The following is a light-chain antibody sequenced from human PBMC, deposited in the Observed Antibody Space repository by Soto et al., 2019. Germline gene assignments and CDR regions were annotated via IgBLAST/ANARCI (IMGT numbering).Light chain of an antibody. CDR1: QDITDY. J-gene: IGKJ1*01. CDR2: AAS. V-gene: IGKV1-39*01. Sequence: DIQVPQSPSSLSASVGDRVTITCRASQDITDYLNWYQRKPGTASRLLIYAASKLHSGVPSTFSASGSAKDLALNLSSPQADDFRTYYWQQGFSLPWTFGQGTKVDI. CDR3: QQGFSLPWT.